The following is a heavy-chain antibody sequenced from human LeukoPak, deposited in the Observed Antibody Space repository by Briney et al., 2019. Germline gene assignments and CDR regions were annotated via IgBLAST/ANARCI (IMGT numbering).Heavy chain of an antibody. CDR1: GGSISTYY. V-gene: IGHV4-59*08. Sequence: SETLSLTCTVSGGSISTYYWSWIRQPPGKGLEWIGYISYSGSTNYNPSLKSRVTISVDRSKNQFSLKLSSVTAADTAVYYCARHVGGYGYVYYMDVWGKGTTVTVSS. D-gene: IGHD5-18*01. CDR3: ARHVGGYGYVYYMDV. CDR2: ISYSGST. J-gene: IGHJ6*03.